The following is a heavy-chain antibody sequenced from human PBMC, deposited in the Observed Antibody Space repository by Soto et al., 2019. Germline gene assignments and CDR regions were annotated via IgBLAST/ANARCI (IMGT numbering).Heavy chain of an antibody. Sequence: QVQLVQSGAEVKKPGASVKVSCKASGYTFTSYYMHWVRQAPGQGLEWMGIINPSGGSTSYAQKFQGRVTMTRDTSTSTVYMELSSLRSEDTAVYFCARERRIFGSHRGGWFDPWGQGTLVTVSS. J-gene: IGHJ5*02. D-gene: IGHD3-3*01. V-gene: IGHV1-46*01. CDR1: GYTFTSYY. CDR2: INPSGGST. CDR3: ARERRIFGSHRGGWFDP.